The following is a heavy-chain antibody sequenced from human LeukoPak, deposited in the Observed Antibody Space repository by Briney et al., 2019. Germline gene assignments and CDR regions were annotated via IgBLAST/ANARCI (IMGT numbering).Heavy chain of an antibody. CDR1: GFTFSSSS. CDR3: ARAAVDYYGSGSYWDDY. J-gene: IGHJ4*02. Sequence: PGGSLRLSCAASGFTFSSSSMNWVRQAPGKGLEWVSSISTSGDYKYYADSVKGRFTISRDNAKNTLYLQMNSLRAEDTAVYYCARAAVDYYGSGSYWDDYWGQGTLVTVSS. D-gene: IGHD3-10*01. V-gene: IGHV3-21*01. CDR2: ISTSGDYK.